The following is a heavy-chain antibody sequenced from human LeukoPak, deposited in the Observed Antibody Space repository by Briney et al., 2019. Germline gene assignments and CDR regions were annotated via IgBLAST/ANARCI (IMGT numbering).Heavy chain of an antibody. J-gene: IGHJ4*02. Sequence: GGSLRLPRAASGFTFRIASMSWVRQAPGKGLEWVGQIKTKTDGGTTDHAAPVQGRFTVSRDDSTDTLWLQMSSLQTEDTAVYYCTTHRGYSSSPTFDYWGQGTLVTVSS. CDR2: IKTKTDGGTT. CDR3: TTHRGYSSSPTFDY. CDR1: GFTFRIAS. D-gene: IGHD6-13*01. V-gene: IGHV3-15*01.